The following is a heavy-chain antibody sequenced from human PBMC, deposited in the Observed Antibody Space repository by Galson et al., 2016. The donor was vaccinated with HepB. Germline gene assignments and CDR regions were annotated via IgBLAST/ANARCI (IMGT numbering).Heavy chain of an antibody. V-gene: IGHV3-30*04. CDR2: KSHDGKNE. CDR3: AINYGNYDPYDI. J-gene: IGHJ3*02. D-gene: IGHD4-11*01. CDR1: GFSFSLYD. Sequence: SLRLSCAASGFSFSLYDMHWVRQAPGKGLEWVAVKSHDGKNEFYADSVKGRFSISRDNSKNTVYLQMNSLRPGDTAMYYCAINYGNYDPYDIWGQGTMVTVSS.